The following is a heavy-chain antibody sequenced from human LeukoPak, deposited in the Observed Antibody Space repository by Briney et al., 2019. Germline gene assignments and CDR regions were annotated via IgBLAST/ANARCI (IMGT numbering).Heavy chain of an antibody. V-gene: IGHV3-53*01. CDR1: GFTVSSNY. Sequence: PGGSLRLSCAASGFTVSSNYMSWVRKAPGKGLEWVSVIYSGGSTYYADSVKGRFTISRDNSKNTLYLQMNSLRAEDTAVYYCARSSGPTRFDYWGQGTLVTVSS. D-gene: IGHD3-22*01. J-gene: IGHJ4*02. CDR3: ARSSGPTRFDY. CDR2: IYSGGST.